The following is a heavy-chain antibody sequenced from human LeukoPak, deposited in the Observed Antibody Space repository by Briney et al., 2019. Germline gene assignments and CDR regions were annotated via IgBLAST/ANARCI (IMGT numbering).Heavy chain of an antibody. D-gene: IGHD6-13*01. CDR1: GGSISSYY. Sequence: SETLSLTCTVSGGSISSYYWSWIRQPPGKGLEWIGYIYYSGSTNYNPSLKSRVTISVDTSKNQFSLKLSSVTAADTAVYYCARRTGIAAAGHKGAFDIWGQGTMVTVSS. V-gene: IGHV4-59*12. CDR2: IYYSGST. J-gene: IGHJ3*02. CDR3: ARRTGIAAAGHKGAFDI.